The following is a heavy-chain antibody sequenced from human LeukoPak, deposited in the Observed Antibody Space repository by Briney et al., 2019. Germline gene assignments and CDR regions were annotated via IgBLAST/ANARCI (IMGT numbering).Heavy chain of an antibody. Sequence: SETLSLTCAVSGYSISSGYYWGWIRQPPGKGLEWIGSIYHSGSTYYNPSLKSRVTISVDTSKNQFSLKLSSVTAADTAVCYCAREIEWSFDPWGQGTLVTVSS. CDR3: AREIEWSFDP. J-gene: IGHJ5*02. CDR2: IYHSGST. D-gene: IGHD3-3*01. V-gene: IGHV4-38-2*02. CDR1: GYSISSGYY.